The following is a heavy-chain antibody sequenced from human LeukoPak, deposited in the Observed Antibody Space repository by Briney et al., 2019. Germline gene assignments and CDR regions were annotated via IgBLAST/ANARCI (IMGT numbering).Heavy chain of an antibody. CDR1: GGSISSSSYY. Sequence: SETPSLTCTVSGGSISSSSYYWGWLRQPPGKGLEWIVSIYYSGDTYYNPSMESRRVTRYIATYTMQFSMSRRSAAAAATAVYYCARHQWHYYYYMAVCGKGATVTVSS. CDR3: ARHQWHYYYYMAV. D-gene: IGHD6-19*01. CDR2: IYYSGDT. V-gene: IGHV4-39*01. J-gene: IGHJ6*03.